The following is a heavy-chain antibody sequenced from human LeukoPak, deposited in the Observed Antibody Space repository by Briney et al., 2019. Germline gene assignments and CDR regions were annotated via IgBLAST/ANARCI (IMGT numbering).Heavy chain of an antibody. CDR1: GDSISSYY. J-gene: IGHJ4*02. Sequence: SETLSLTCSVSGDSISSYYWSWIRQPAGKGLEWIGYIYYSGSTNYNPSLKSRVTISVDTSKNQFSLKLSSVTAADTAVYYCARVRIGYSRYYFDYWGQGTLVTVSS. V-gene: IGHV4-59*01. D-gene: IGHD3-22*01. CDR2: IYYSGST. CDR3: ARVRIGYSRYYFDY.